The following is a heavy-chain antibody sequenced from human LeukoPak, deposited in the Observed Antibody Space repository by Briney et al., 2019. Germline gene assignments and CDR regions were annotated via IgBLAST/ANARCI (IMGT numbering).Heavy chain of an antibody. J-gene: IGHJ4*02. CDR1: GFIFNNYA. Sequence: PGGSQRLSCAGSGFIFNNYAMHWVRHPPGQGLEWVSGISWNSGSIDYADSVKGRFTISRDNAKNSRYLQMNSLRVEDTAFYYCAKDNRRHYTSGPNPDSLHWGQGALVTVSS. V-gene: IGHV3-9*01. CDR2: ISWNSGSI. CDR3: AKDNRRHYTSGPNPDSLH. D-gene: IGHD6-19*01.